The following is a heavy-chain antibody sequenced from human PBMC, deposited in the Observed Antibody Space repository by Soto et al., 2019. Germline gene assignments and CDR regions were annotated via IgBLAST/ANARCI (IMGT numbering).Heavy chain of an antibody. Sequence: QVQLQESGPGLVKPSQTLSLTCTVSGGSISSGGYYWSWIRQHPVKGLEWIGYIYYSGSTYYNPCRKGRVTISIDTSKNQFSLKLSSVTAADTAVYYCARDVYDYIWGSYRPGAFDIWGQGTMVTVSS. CDR1: GGSISSGGYY. CDR2: IYYSGST. CDR3: ARDVYDYIWGSYRPGAFDI. D-gene: IGHD3-16*02. J-gene: IGHJ3*02. V-gene: IGHV4-31*03.